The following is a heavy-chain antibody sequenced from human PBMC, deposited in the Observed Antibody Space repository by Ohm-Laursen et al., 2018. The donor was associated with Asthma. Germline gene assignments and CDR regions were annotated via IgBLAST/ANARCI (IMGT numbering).Heavy chain of an antibody. CDR2: ISAYNGNT. J-gene: IGHJ4*02. CDR3: ARDPPPSCSSSINCYFIDY. Sequence: ASVKVSCNASGYTFTSYAMHWVRQAPGQRLEWMGWISAYNGNTKYAQKFQGRVTMTTDTSTSTAYMELRSLRSDDTAVYYCARDPPPSCSSSINCYFIDYWGQGTLVTVSS. V-gene: IGHV1-3*01. CDR1: GYTFTSYA. D-gene: IGHD2-2*01.